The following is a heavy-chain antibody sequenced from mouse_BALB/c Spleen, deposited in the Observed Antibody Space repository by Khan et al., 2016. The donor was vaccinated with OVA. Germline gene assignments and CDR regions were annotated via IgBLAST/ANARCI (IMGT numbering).Heavy chain of an antibody. CDR3: EREWGAWFPY. J-gene: IGHJ3*01. Sequence: QVQLKQSGAELARPGASVKLSCKASGYTFTDYNINWVKQRTGQGLEWIGEIYPGSNNTYYNEKFKGQATLTADKSSSTAYMQLSSLTSEDSAVYFCEREWGAWFPYWGQGTLVTVSA. V-gene: IGHV1-77*01. CDR2: IYPGSNNT. CDR1: GYTFTDYN.